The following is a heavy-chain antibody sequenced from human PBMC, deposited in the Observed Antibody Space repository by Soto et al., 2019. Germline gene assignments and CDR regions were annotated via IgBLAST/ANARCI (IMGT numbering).Heavy chain of an antibody. CDR1: GFTFSSYA. CDR3: ARAAGLYDFWSGYVPNYYYYGLDV. V-gene: IGHV3-30-3*01. D-gene: IGHD3-3*01. CDR2: ISYDVSNK. J-gene: IGHJ6*02. Sequence: QVQLVESGGGVVQPGRSLRLSCAASGFTFSSYAMHWVRQAPGKGLERVAVISYDVSNKYYADSVKGRFTSSSDNSKNTLYLQMNRLRAEDTAVYYCARAAGLYDFWSGYVPNYYYYGLDVWGQGTTVTVSS.